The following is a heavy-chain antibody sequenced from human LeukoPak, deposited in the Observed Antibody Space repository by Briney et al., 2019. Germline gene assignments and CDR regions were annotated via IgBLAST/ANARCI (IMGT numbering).Heavy chain of an antibody. CDR1: KFAVRRNY. Sequence: RFTSKASKFAVRRNYIDCVRHATSKEKEWVSVIYSGGSTYYADSVKGRFTISRDNSKNTLYLQMNSLRAEVSAVYYCARGEIQRWFGSVFDYCGHGTL. CDR2: IYSGGST. V-gene: IGHV3-66*01. D-gene: IGHD5-18*01. J-gene: IGHJ5*01. CDR3: ARGEIQRWFGSVFDY.